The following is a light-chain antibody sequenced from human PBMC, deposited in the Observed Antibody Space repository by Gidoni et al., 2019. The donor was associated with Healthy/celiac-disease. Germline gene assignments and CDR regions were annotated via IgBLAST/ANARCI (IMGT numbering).Light chain of an antibody. J-gene: IGLJ1*01. V-gene: IGLV3-1*01. CDR3: QAWDSSTAHYV. Sequence: SYELTQPPSVSVSPGQTASITCSGDQLGDKYACWYQQKPGQSPVLVIYQDSKRPSGIPERCAGSNSGNTATLTISGTQAMDEADYYCQAWDSSTAHYVFGTGTKVTVL. CDR2: QDS. CDR1: QLGDKY.